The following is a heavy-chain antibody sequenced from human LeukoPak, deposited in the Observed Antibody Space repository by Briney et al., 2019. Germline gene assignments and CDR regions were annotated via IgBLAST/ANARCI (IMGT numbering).Heavy chain of an antibody. CDR3: ARDGTAYCGGDCYSIDY. D-gene: IGHD2-21*02. Sequence: GRSLRLSCAASGFTFSSYGMHWVRQAPGKGLEWVAVICYDGSNKYYADSVKGRFTISRDNSKNTLYLQMNSLRAEDTAVYYCARDGTAYCGGDCYSIDYWGQGTLVTVSS. CDR1: GFTFSSYG. J-gene: IGHJ4*02. CDR2: ICYDGSNK. V-gene: IGHV3-33*01.